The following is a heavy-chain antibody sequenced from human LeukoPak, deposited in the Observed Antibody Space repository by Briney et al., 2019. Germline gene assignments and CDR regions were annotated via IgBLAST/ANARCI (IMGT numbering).Heavy chain of an antibody. CDR2: INWNGGST. D-gene: IGHD3-22*01. CDR1: GFTFDDYG. CDR3: ARVLSPTDGSGSFDY. V-gene: IGHV3-20*04. J-gene: IGHJ4*02. Sequence: GGSLRLSCAASGFTFDDYGMSWVRQAPGKGLEWVSGINWNGGSTGYADSVKGRFTISRDNAKNSLYLQMNSLRAEDTALYYCARVLSPTDGSGSFDYWGQGTLVTVSS.